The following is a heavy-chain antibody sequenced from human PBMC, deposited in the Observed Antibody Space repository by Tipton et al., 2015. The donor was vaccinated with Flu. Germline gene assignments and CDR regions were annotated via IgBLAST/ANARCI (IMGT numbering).Heavy chain of an antibody. J-gene: IGHJ4*02. V-gene: IGHV4-38-2*02. CDR3: ARGPEEWLVNPHYFDY. CDR1: GYSISSGYY. D-gene: IGHD6-19*01. CDR2: IYHSGGT. Sequence: TLSLTCTVSGYSISSGYYWGWIRQSPGKGLEWIGSIYHSGGTYYNPSLKSRVTISVDTSKNQFPLKLSTVTAADTAEYYCARGPEEWLVNPHYFDYWGQGKLV.